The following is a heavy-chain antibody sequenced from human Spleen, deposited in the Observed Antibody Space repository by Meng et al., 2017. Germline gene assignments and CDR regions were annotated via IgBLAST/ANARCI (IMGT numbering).Heavy chain of an antibody. CDR1: GGSSSDYY. CDR2: INHSGST. D-gene: IGHD4-11*01. V-gene: IGHV4-34*01. Sequence: QGQLQESGQGLVKPSGTLSLTCVVSGGSSSDYYWSWIRQPPGKGLEWIGEINHSGSTNYNPSLESRATISVDTSQNNLSLKLSSVTAADSAVYYCARGPTTMAHDFDYWGQGTLVTVSS. CDR3: ARGPTTMAHDFDY. J-gene: IGHJ4*02.